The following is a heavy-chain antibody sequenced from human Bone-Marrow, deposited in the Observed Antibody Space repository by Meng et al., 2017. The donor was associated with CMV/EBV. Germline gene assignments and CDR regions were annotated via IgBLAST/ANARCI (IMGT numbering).Heavy chain of an antibody. CDR1: GFSLSTSGMC. Sequence: SGPTLVKPTQTLTLTCTFSGFSLSTSGMCVSWVRQPPGKALEWLALIDWDDDKYYSTSLKTRLTISKDNSKNQVVLTMTNMDPVDTATYYCARSSSNYYGSGSYYFDYWGQGTLVTVSS. CDR2: IDWDDDK. V-gene: IGHV2-70*20. CDR3: ARSSSNYYGSGSYYFDY. J-gene: IGHJ4*02. D-gene: IGHD3-10*01.